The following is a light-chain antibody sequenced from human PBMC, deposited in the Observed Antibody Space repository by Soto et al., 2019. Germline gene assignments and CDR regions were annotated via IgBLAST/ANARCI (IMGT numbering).Light chain of an antibody. CDR2: DVS. J-gene: IGLJ1*01. CDR1: SSDVGGYNY. V-gene: IGLV2-11*01. CDR3: SSYAGSYTYV. Sequence: QSALTQPRSGSGSPGQSASISCTGTSSDVGGYNYVSWYQQYPGKAPKLIVYDVSERPSGVPDRFSGSKSGNTASLTISGLQAEDDADYYCSSYAGSYTYVFGTGTKLTVL.